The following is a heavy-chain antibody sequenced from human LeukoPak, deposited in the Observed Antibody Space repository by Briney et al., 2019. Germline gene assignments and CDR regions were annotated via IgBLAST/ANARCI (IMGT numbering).Heavy chain of an antibody. CDR1: GGSISSSSYY. Sequence: SETLSLTCTVSGGSISSSSYYWGWIRQPPGKGLEWIGSIYYSGSTYYNPSLKSRVTISVDTSKNQFSLKLSSVTAADTAVYYCARVGDDSSGLGYWGQGTLVTVSS. D-gene: IGHD3-22*01. V-gene: IGHV4-39*07. CDR3: ARVGDDSSGLGY. J-gene: IGHJ4*02. CDR2: IYYSGST.